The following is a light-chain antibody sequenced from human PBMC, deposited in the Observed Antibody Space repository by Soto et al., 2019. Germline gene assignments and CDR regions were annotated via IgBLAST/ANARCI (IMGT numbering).Light chain of an antibody. CDR3: QQYGSSPRT. J-gene: IGKJ1*01. CDR1: QSVSSSS. Sequence: EIVLTQSPGTLSLSPGERATLSCRASQSVSSSSLAWYQQKPGQAPRLLIYGASSRATGIPDRFSGSGSGTDFTLTIISLEPEDFAVYYCQQYGSSPRTFGQGTKVEIK. V-gene: IGKV3-20*01. CDR2: GAS.